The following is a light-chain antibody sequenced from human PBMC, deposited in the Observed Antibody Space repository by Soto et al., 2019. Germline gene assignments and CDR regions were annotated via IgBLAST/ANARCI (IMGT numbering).Light chain of an antibody. Sequence: EIVMTQSPATLSVSPGERATLSCRASQSVNSNLAWYQQKPGQAPRLLIYGASTRATGIPARFSGSGSGTEFTLTISSLQSEDFAVYYCQQYNNWATFGPGTKVDIK. CDR3: QQYNNWAT. CDR2: GAS. V-gene: IGKV3-15*01. CDR1: QSVNSN. J-gene: IGKJ3*01.